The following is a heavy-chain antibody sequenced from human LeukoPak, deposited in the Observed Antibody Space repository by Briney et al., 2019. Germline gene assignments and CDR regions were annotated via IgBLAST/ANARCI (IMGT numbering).Heavy chain of an antibody. CDR2: INPNSGGT. D-gene: IGHD3-3*01. V-gene: IGHV1-2*02. CDR1: GYTFTGFY. J-gene: IGHJ6*02. CDR3: ARDFSGDYDFWSGSYIYYYGMDV. Sequence: GASVKVSCKASGYTFTGFYMHWVRQAPGQGLEWMGWINPNSGGTNYAQKFQGRVTMTRDTPISTAYMELSRLRSDDTAVYYCARDFSGDYDFWSGSYIYYYGMDVWGQGTTVTVSS.